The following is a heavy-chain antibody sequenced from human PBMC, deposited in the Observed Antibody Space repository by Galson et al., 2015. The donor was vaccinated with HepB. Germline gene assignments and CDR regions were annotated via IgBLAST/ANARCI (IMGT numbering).Heavy chain of an antibody. CDR3: AKDHGVEWELPPLDY. J-gene: IGHJ4*02. D-gene: IGHD1-26*01. V-gene: IGHV3-30*18. Sequence: SLRLSCAASGFTFSSYGMHWVRQAPGKGLEWVAVISYDGSNKYYADSVKGRFTISRDNSKNTLYLQMNSLRAEDTAVYYCAKDHGVEWELPPLDYWGQGTLVTVSS. CDR2: ISYDGSNK. CDR1: GFTFSSYG.